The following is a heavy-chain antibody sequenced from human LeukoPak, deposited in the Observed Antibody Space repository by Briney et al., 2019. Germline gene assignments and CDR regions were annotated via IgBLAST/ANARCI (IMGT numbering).Heavy chain of an antibody. CDR2: MDYRGSN. Sequence: PSETLSLTCTVSGGSISGYYWSWIRQPPGKGLEWIGYMDYRGSNNYNPSLKSRVNISVDTSKNQFSLKLSSVTAADTDVYYCAREVETTVYYGDLQYGGRGTVVPVPS. D-gene: IGHD3-10*01. V-gene: IGHV4-59*01. CDR3: AREVETTVYYGDLQY. CDR1: GGSISGYY. J-gene: IGHJ1*01.